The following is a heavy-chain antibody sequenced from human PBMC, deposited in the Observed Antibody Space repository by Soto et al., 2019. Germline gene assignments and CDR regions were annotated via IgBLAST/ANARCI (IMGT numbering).Heavy chain of an antibody. Sequence: GGSLRLSCAAAGFTFSNAWRSWVRQAPGKGLEWVGRIKSKTDGGTTDYAAPVKVRFTISRDDSKNTLYLQMNSLKTEDTALYYCTTDRGDTAMTDYFDYWGLGTLVTVSS. V-gene: IGHV3-15*07. J-gene: IGHJ4*02. CDR3: TTDRGDTAMTDYFDY. CDR2: IKSKTDGGTT. D-gene: IGHD5-18*01. CDR1: GFTFSNAW.